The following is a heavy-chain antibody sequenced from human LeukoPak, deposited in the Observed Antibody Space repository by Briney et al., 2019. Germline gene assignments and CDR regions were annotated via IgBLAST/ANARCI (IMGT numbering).Heavy chain of an antibody. CDR2: INHSGST. V-gene: IGHV4-34*01. Sequence: PSETLSLTCAVYGGSFSGYYWSWIRQPPGKGLEWIGEINHSGSTNYNPSLKSRVTISVDTSKNQFSLKLSSVTAADTAVYYCARVGSSGWYGEGPFDYWGQGTLVTVSS. D-gene: IGHD6-19*01. CDR1: GGSFSGYY. J-gene: IGHJ4*02. CDR3: ARVGSSGWYGEGPFDY.